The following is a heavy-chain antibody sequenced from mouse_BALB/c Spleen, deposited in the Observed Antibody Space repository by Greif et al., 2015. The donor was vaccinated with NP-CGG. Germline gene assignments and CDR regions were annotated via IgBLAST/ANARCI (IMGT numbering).Heavy chain of an antibody. D-gene: IGHD1-1*01. CDR3: VRHYYGSSFAY. J-gene: IGHJ3*01. CDR1: GFTFNTYA. V-gene: IGHV10-1*02. Sequence: VQLKESGGGLVQPKGSLKLSCAASGFTFNTYAMNWVRQAPGKGLEWVARIRSKSNNYATYYADSVKDRFTISRDDSQSMLYLQMNNMKTEDTAMYYCVRHYYGSSFAYWGQGTLVTVSA. CDR2: IRSKSNNYAT.